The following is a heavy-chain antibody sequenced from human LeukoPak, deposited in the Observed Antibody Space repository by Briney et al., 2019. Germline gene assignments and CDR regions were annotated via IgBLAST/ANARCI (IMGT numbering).Heavy chain of an antibody. CDR3: ARRSRDGYFLDS. Sequence: PSETLSLTCTVSGGSISSGGYYWSWIRQHPGKGLEWIGYIYYSGSTYYNPSLKSRVTISVDTSRSQFSLNLSSVTAADTAVYYCARRSRDGYFLDSWGQGTLVTVSS. CDR2: IYYSGST. D-gene: IGHD5-24*01. V-gene: IGHV4-31*03. J-gene: IGHJ4*02. CDR1: GGSISSGGYY.